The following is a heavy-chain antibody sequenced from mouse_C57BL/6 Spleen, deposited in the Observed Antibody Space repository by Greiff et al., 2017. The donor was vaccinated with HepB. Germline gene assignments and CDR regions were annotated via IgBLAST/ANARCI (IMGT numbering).Heavy chain of an antibody. CDR1: GYAFSSSW. CDR2: IYPGDGDT. D-gene: IGHD2-5*01. V-gene: IGHV1-82*01. CDR3: ASGGYSNSYFDY. Sequence: VQLQQSGPELVKPGASVKISCKASGYAFSSSWMNWVKQRPGKGLEWIGRIYPGDGDTNYNGKFKGKATLTADKSSSTAYMQLSSLTSEDSAVYFCASGGYSNSYFDYWGQGTTLTVSS. J-gene: IGHJ2*01.